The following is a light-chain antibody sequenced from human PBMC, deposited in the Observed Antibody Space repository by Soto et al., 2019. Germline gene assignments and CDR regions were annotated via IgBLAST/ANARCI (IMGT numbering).Light chain of an antibody. J-gene: IGLJ3*02. V-gene: IGLV1-44*01. Sequence: HSVLTQPPSASGTPGQRVTISCSGSSSNIGGNTVNWYQHLPGTAPKLLIYTNNQRPSGVPDRFSGSKSGTSASLAISGLQSEDETDYYCAAWDDSLNGWVFGGGTKLTVL. CDR1: SSNIGGNT. CDR3: AAWDDSLNGWV. CDR2: TNN.